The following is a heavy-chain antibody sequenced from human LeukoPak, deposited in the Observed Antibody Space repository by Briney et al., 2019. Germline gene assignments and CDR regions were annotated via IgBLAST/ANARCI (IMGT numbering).Heavy chain of an antibody. Sequence: GGSLRLSCTASGYTFSNHGLHWVRQAPGKGLEWVALIWYDGSKRYYADSVQGRFTISRDDSKNTLYLQMNSLRAEDTAVYYCAKQGYSSGWWYFDYWGQGTLVTVSS. CDR3: AKQGYSSGWWYFDY. CDR1: GYTFSNHG. CDR2: IWYDGSKR. D-gene: IGHD6-19*01. J-gene: IGHJ4*02. V-gene: IGHV3-30*02.